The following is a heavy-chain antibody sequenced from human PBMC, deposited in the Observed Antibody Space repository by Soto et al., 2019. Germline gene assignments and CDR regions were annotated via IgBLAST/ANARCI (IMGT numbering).Heavy chain of an antibody. CDR2: VYWHDDK. Sequence: GPTRVNPTKTVTLTCTFGGFSLSTTGVGVGWIRQPPGKALEWLALVYWHDDKRYSPSLKSRLTITKNTSKNQVVLTMTNVDPVDTATYSCAHRGGVAVGLSYFDYWGQGTLVTVSS. D-gene: IGHD6-13*01. V-gene: IGHV2-5*01. CDR1: GFSLSTTGVG. CDR3: AHRGGVAVGLSYFDY. J-gene: IGHJ4*02.